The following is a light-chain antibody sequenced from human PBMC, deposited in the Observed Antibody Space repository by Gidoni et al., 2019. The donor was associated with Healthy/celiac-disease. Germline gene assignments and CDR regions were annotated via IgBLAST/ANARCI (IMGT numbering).Light chain of an antibody. CDR3: QQDYNLPPYT. V-gene: IGKV3D-7*01. CDR1: HSVSSSY. J-gene: IGKJ2*01. Sequence: PGERATLSCRASHSVSSSYLSWYQQKPGQAPRLLIYGASTRATGIPARFSGSGSGTDFTLTISSLQLEDFAVYYCQQDYNLPPYTFXQXTKLEIK. CDR2: GAS.